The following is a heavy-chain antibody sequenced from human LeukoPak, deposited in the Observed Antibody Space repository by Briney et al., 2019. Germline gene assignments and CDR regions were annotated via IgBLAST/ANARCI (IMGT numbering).Heavy chain of an antibody. J-gene: IGHJ6*02. CDR3: ARGLNIVVVTAPMDV. CDR2: INHSGST. V-gene: IGHV4-34*01. Sequence: SETLSLTCAVYGGSFSGYYWSWIRQPPGKGLEWIGEINHSGSTNYNPSLKSRVTISVDTSKNQFSLKLSSVTAADTAVYYCARGLNIVVVTAPMDVWGQGTTVTVSS. CDR1: GGSFSGYY. D-gene: IGHD2-21*02.